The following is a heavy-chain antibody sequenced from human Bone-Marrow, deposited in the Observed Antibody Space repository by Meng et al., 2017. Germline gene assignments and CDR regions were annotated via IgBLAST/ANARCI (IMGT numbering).Heavy chain of an antibody. Sequence: GESLKISCAASGFTFSRYWMSWLRQAPGKGLEWVATIKEDGSAKNYVDSVKGRFTISRDNAKNSLYLQMNSLRAEDTAVYYCARAGYSYGYAYYYYGMDVWGQGTTVTVSS. J-gene: IGHJ6*02. CDR3: ARAGYSYGYAYYYYGMDV. D-gene: IGHD5-18*01. V-gene: IGHV3-7*01. CDR1: GFTFSRYW. CDR2: IKEDGSAK.